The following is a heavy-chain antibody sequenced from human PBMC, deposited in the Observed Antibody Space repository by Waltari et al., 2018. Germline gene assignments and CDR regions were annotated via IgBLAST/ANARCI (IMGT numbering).Heavy chain of an antibody. Sequence: QVQLVQSGAEVKKPGSSVKVSCKASGGTFSSYAISWVRQAPGQGLEWMGGFIQILGTANYEQKVQGRVTITADESTSTAYMELSSLRSEDTAVYYCARDRGGATWVTDYWGQGTLVTVSS. CDR3: ARDRGGATWVTDY. V-gene: IGHV1-69*01. D-gene: IGHD1-26*01. J-gene: IGHJ4*02. CDR2: FIQILGTA. CDR1: GGTFSSYA.